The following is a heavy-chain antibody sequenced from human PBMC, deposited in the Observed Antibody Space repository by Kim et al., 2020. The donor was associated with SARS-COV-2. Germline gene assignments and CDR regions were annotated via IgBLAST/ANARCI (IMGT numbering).Heavy chain of an antibody. Sequence: SETLSLTCTVSGGSISSGDYYWSWIRQPPGKGLEWIGYIYYSGSTYYNPSLKSRFTISVDTSKNQFSLKLSSVTAADTAVYYCARDSKRRPSYYYGSGSPNHDAFDIWGQGTMVTVSS. D-gene: IGHD3-10*01. V-gene: IGHV4-30-4*01. CDR1: GGSISSGDYY. CDR3: ARDSKRRPSYYYGSGSPNHDAFDI. J-gene: IGHJ3*02. CDR2: IYYSGST.